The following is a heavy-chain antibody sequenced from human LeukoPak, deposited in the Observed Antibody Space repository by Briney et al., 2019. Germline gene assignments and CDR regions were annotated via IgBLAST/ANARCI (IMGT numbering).Heavy chain of an antibody. CDR3: ARAYSSSPGSGYYNYGMDV. CDR2: NIPILGIA. J-gene: IGHJ6*02. Sequence: SVKVSCKASGGTFSSYAISWVRQAPGQGLEWMGRNIPILGIANYAQKFQGRVTFIADKSTSTAYMELSSLRSADTAVYYCARAYSSSPGSGYYNYGMDVWGQGTTVTVSS. V-gene: IGHV1-69*04. D-gene: IGHD6-13*01. CDR1: GGTFSSYA.